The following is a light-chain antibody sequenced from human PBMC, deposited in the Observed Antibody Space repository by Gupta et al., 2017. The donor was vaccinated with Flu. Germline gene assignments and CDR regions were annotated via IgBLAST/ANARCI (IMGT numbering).Light chain of an antibody. Sequence: DIQMTQSPSTVSASVGDRVTITCRASQNIGSWVAWYQQKPGKATKVLIHASSTLESGVTSRFSGSGYGTDFTLTISRRQPEDFATYFCLQANSFPLSFGGGTKVEMK. CDR1: QNIGSW. J-gene: IGKJ4*01. V-gene: IGKV1-12*01. CDR2: ASS. CDR3: LQANSFPLS.